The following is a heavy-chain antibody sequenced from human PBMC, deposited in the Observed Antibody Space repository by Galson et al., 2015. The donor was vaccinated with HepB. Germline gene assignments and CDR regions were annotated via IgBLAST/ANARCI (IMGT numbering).Heavy chain of an antibody. J-gene: IGHJ6*03. D-gene: IGHD3-3*01. CDR2: MNTNTGKP. V-gene: IGHV7-4-1*02. Sequence: VKVFCKASGYTFTDYVVNWVRQAPGQGLEWMGWMNTNTGKPTYAPGFAGRFVFSLDTSVTTAYLQISSLETDDTAVYYCARSPLRFLDWLPYYDYYYMDVWGEGTTVTVSS. CDR1: GYTFTDYV. CDR3: ARSPLRFLDWLPYYDYYYMDV.